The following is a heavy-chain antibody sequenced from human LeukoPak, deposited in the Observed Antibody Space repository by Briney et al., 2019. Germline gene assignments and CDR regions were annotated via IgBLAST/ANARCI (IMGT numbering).Heavy chain of an antibody. Sequence: PGGSLRLSCAASGFMFSGNWMSWVRLAPGKGLEWVSSISSSSSYIYYADSVKGRFTISRDNAKNSLYLQMNSLRAEDTAVYYCARAPGYDFWSGYGSDYWGQGTLVTVSS. D-gene: IGHD3-3*01. CDR2: ISSSSSYI. CDR1: GFMFSGNW. J-gene: IGHJ4*02. CDR3: ARAPGYDFWSGYGSDY. V-gene: IGHV3-21*01.